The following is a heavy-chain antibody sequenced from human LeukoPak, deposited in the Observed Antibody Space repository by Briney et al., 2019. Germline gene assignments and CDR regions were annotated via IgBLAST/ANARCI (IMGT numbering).Heavy chain of an antibody. CDR3: ARGRPHGNDY. D-gene: IGHD4-23*01. CDR1: GFTFISYG. CDR2: ISKDGSDK. J-gene: IGHJ4*02. Sequence: GGSLRLSCAASGFTFISYGMHWVRQAPGKGLEWVAIISKDGSDKNYADSVKGRFIISRDNAKNTLYLQMNSLRVEDTAVYYCARGRPHGNDYWGQGTLVTVSS. V-gene: IGHV3-30*03.